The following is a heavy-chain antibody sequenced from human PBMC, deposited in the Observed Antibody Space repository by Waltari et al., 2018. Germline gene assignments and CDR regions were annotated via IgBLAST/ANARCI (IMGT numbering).Heavy chain of an antibody. CDR3: ARVSAASGWAVTYYYMDV. D-gene: IGHD6-19*01. V-gene: IGHV4-38-2*02. CDR1: GFSISSDYY. CDR2: MFHSGGT. J-gene: IGHJ6*03. Sequence: QVQLQESGPGLVKPSETLSLTCTVSGFSISSDYYWGWIRQPQGKGLEWIVNMFHSGGTSYNGSLKSRVTMAIDTSENQFSLSLSSVIAADTAVYYCARVSAASGWAVTYYYMDVWGRGTTVTVSS.